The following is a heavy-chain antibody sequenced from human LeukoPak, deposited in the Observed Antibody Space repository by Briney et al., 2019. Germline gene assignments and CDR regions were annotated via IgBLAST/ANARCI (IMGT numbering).Heavy chain of an antibody. CDR1: GFTLGSYW. CDR2: INSDGSST. D-gene: IGHD1-26*01. Sequence: PGGSLRLSCAASGFTLGSYWMHWVRQAPGKGLVWVSSINSDGSSTSYADSVKGRFTISRDNAKNTLYLQMNSLRVEDTAVYYCARDPSKWELPVDYWGQGTLVTVSS. J-gene: IGHJ4*02. V-gene: IGHV3-74*01. CDR3: ARDPSKWELPVDY.